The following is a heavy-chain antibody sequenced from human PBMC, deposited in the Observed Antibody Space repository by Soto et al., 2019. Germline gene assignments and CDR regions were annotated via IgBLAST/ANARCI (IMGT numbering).Heavy chain of an antibody. V-gene: IGHV1-69*13. D-gene: IGHD6-13*01. Sequence: SVKVSCKASGGTFSSYAISWVRQAPGQGLEWMGGIIPIFGTANYAQKFQGRVTITADESTSTAYMELSSLRSEDTAVYYCARGGIAAAGMPWFDPWGQGTLVTVSS. CDR3: ARGGIAAAGMPWFDP. CDR1: GGTFSSYA. CDR2: IIPIFGTA. J-gene: IGHJ5*02.